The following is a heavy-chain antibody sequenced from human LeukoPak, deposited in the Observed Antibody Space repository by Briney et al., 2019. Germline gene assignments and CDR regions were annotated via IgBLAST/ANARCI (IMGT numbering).Heavy chain of an antibody. V-gene: IGHV4-34*12. D-gene: IGHD3-10*01. J-gene: IGHJ5*02. CDR3: AREEWSSGSYYLS. CDR1: GGSFSGYY. Sequence: SETLSLTCAVHGGSFSGYYWTWIRQPPGKGLEWIGEIIHSGSTNYNPSLKSRVTISVDTSKNQFSLKLSSVTAADTAVYYCAREEWSSGSYYLSWGQGTLVTVSS. CDR2: IIHSGST.